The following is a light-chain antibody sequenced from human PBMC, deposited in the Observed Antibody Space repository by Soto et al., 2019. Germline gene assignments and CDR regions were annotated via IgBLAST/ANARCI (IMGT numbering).Light chain of an antibody. CDR1: QSVSNN. CDR3: HQSNDWWT. J-gene: IGKJ1*01. CDR2: GAS. V-gene: IGKV3-15*01. Sequence: EIVMSLSLATLSVSPGERATLSCRASQSVSNNLAWYQQKPGQAPRLLIYGASTRATGIPARFSGSGSGTEFTLTISSLQSEDFAVYYCHQSNDWWTFGQGSKAAIK.